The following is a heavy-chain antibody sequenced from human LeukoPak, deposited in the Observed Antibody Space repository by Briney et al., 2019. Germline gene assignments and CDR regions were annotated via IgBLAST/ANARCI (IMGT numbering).Heavy chain of an antibody. V-gene: IGHV1-24*01. CDR3: TAGAWDPETFDV. J-gene: IGHJ3*01. CDR1: GRPLIELP. D-gene: IGHD1-14*01. Sequence: GASVKVSCKVSGRPLIELPIQWVRQAPGKGLEWMGGFDPEDGKTIYAQKLQGSVTVTEDTSTDTAYMELSSLRSDDTAVYFCTAGAWDPETFDVWGQGTMVMVSS. CDR2: FDPEDGKT.